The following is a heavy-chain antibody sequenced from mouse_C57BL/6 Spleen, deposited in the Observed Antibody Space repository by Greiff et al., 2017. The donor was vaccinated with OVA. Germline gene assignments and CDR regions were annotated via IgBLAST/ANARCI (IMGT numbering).Heavy chain of an antibody. CDR3: ARYIGNMDPPFAY. CDR1: GFTFTDYY. Sequence: EVQGVESGGGLVQPGGSLSLSCAASGFTFTDYYMSWVRQPPGKALEWLGFIRNKANGYTTEYSASVKGRFTISRDNSQSILYLQMNALRAEDSATYYCARYIGNMDPPFAYWGQGTLVTVSA. CDR2: IRNKANGYTT. D-gene: IGHD1-1*02. V-gene: IGHV7-3*01. J-gene: IGHJ3*01.